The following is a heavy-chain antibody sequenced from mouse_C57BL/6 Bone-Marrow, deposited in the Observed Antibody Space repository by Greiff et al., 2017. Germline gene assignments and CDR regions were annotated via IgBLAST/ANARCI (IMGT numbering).Heavy chain of an antibody. CDR3: ARDCWSHFDY. J-gene: IGHJ2*01. V-gene: IGHV5-16*01. CDR2: INYDGSST. Sequence: DVQLVESEGGLVQPGSSMKLSCTASGFTFSDYYMAWVRQVPEKGLEWVANINYDGSSTYYLDSLKSRFIISRDNAKNILYLQMSSLKSEDTATXYCARDCWSHFDYWGQGTTLTVSS. CDR1: GFTFSDYY. D-gene: IGHD6-2*01.